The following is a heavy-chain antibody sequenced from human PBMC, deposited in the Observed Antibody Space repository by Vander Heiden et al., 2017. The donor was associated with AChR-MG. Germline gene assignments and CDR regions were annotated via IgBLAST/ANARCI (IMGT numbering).Heavy chain of an antibody. V-gene: IGHV1-2*06. D-gene: IGHD3-16*02. Sequence: QVQLVQSGAEVKKPGASVKVSCKASGDTFTGYYMHWVRQAPGQGLEWMGRINPNSGGTNYAKKLQGRVTMTRDTSISTAYRELSRLRSDETAVYYCAREEVLHVVELSFVYFDYWGQGTLVTVSS. CDR3: AREEVLHVVELSFVYFDY. J-gene: IGHJ4*02. CDR2: INPNSGGT. CDR1: GDTFTGYY.